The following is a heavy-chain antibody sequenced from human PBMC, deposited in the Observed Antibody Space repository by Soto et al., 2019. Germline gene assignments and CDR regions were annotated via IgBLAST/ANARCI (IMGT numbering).Heavy chain of an antibody. J-gene: IGHJ5*02. CDR3: ARAIIVGATIWFDP. Sequence: SETLSLTCTVSGGSISSYYWSWIRQPPGKGLEWIGYIYYSGSTNYNPSLKSRVTISVDTSKNQFSLKLSSVTAADTAVYYCARAIIVGATIWFDPWGQGTLVTV. CDR1: GGSISSYY. D-gene: IGHD1-26*01. V-gene: IGHV4-59*01. CDR2: IYYSGST.